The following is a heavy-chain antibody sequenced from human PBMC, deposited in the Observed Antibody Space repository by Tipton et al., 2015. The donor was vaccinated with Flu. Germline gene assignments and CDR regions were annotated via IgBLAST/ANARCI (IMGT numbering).Heavy chain of an antibody. D-gene: IGHD3-22*01. V-gene: IGHV3-15*01. CDR1: GLTFSNAW. CDR2: IRSETDGGTT. Sequence: SLRLSCTASGLTFSNAWMTWVRQAPGKGLEWVGRIRSETDGGTTDYGTPVKGRFTISRDDSKNTLYLQMNNLRAEDTAVYYCVREVDPDSSGSYDPGYYYLDVWGKGTTVTVSS. J-gene: IGHJ6*03. CDR3: VREVDPDSSGSYDPGYYYLDV.